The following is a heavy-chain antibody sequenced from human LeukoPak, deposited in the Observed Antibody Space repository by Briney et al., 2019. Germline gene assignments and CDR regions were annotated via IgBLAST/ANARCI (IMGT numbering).Heavy chain of an antibody. CDR3: ARDRGDTAMGLGYFDY. J-gene: IGHJ4*02. Sequence: GSSVTVSCKASGGTFSSYAISWVRQAPGQGLEWMGRIIPILGIANYAQKFQGRVTITADKSTSTAYMELSSLRSEDTAVYYCARDRGDTAMGLGYFDYWGQGTLVTVSS. V-gene: IGHV1-69*04. CDR2: IIPILGIA. CDR1: GGTFSSYA. D-gene: IGHD5-18*01.